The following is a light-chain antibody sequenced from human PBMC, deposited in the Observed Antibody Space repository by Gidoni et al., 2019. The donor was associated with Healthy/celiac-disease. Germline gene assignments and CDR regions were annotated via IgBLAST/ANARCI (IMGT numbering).Light chain of an antibody. CDR3: QQYYSTPIT. J-gene: IGKJ5*01. Sequence: DIVMNQSPDSLAVSLGERATINCKSSQSVLYSSNNKYYLAWYQQKPGQPPKLLIYWASTRESGVPDRFSGSGSGTDFTLTISSLQAEDVAVYYCQQYYSTPITFGQGTRLEIK. V-gene: IGKV4-1*01. CDR2: WAS. CDR1: QSVLYSSNNKYY.